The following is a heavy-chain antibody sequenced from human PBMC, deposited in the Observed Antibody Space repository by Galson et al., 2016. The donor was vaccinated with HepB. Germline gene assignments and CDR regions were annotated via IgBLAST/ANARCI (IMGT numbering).Heavy chain of an antibody. Sequence: LSLTCSVSGGSIDSRVYYWGWIRQSPGKGLEWIGCIYDGEITRYNPSLQSRVFISVDTSENQFFLRLTSVTAADTAVYYCGRGRKSFGESAYDYWGQGILVTVSS. CDR3: GRGRKSFGESAYDY. V-gene: IGHV4-39*01. D-gene: IGHD3-3*01. J-gene: IGHJ4*02. CDR2: IYDGEIT. CDR1: GGSIDSRVYY.